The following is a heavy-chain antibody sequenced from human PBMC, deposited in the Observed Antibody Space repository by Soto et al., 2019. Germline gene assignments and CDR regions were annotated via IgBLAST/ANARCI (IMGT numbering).Heavy chain of an antibody. Sequence: LSLTCTVSGGSISSGGYYWSWIRQHPGKGLEWIGYIYYSGSTNYNPSLKSRVTISVDTSKNQFSLKLSSVTAADTAVYYCARGYGDWYYYGMDVWGQGTTVTVSS. CDR2: IYYSGST. CDR3: ARGYGDWYYYGMDV. D-gene: IGHD4-17*01. CDR1: GGSISSGGYY. V-gene: IGHV4-61*08. J-gene: IGHJ6*02.